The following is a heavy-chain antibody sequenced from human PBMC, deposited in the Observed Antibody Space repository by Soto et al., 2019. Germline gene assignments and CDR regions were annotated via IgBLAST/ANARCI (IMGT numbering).Heavy chain of an antibody. CDR2: VNPSGGST. CDR1: GYTFTSYY. CDR3: ARDRTMVRGVSGYYFDY. V-gene: IGHV1-46*03. D-gene: IGHD3-10*01. J-gene: IGHJ4*02. Sequence: ASVKVSCKASGYTFTSYYMHWVRQAPGQGLEWMGIVNPSGGSTSYAQKFQGRVTMTRDTSTSTVYMELSSLRSEDTAVYYCARDRTMVRGVSGYYFDYWGQGTLVTVSS.